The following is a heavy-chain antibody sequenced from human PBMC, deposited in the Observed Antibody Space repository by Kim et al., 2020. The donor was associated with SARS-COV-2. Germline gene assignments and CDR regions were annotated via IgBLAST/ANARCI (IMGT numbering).Heavy chain of an antibody. J-gene: IGHJ4*02. D-gene: IGHD1-26*01. Sequence: YAAPVKGRFTISRDDSKNTLYLQMNSLKTEDTAVYYCTTDVEVGATAYPYWGQGTLVTVSS. CDR3: TTDVEVGATAYPY. V-gene: IGHV3-15*01.